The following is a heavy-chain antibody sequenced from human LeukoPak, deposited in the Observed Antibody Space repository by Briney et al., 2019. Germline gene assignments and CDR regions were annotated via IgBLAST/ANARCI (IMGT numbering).Heavy chain of an antibody. CDR1: GFTFSNAW. D-gene: IGHD3-22*01. CDR3: ATDFYGST. Sequence: GGSLRLSCATSGFTFSNAWMNWVRQAPGKGLEWVGRIRSNPDGGTIDYAAPVKGRFTLSRDDSKTTLYLQMNSLQTEDTAVYYCATDFYGSTWGQGTLVTVSS. J-gene: IGHJ5*02. V-gene: IGHV3-15*07. CDR2: IRSNPDGGTI.